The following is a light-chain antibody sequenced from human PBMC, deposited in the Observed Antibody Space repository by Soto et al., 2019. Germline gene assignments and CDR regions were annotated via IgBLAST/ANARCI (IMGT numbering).Light chain of an antibody. CDR3: QQYGSSPLT. CDR2: GAS. Sequence: EIVLTQSPGTLSLTQGERATLSCRASQSVSSSYLAWYEQKPGQAPRLLIYGASSRATGSPDRFSGSGSGTDFTLTISRLEPEDFAVYYCQQYGSSPLTFGGGTKV. V-gene: IGKV3-20*01. CDR1: QSVSSSY. J-gene: IGKJ4*01.